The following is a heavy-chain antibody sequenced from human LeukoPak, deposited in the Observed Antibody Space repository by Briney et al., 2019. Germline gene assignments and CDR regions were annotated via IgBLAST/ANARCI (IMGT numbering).Heavy chain of an antibody. CDR1: GGSFSGYY. CDR2: INHSGST. J-gene: IGHJ6*02. V-gene: IGHV4-34*01. CDR3: ARTMDV. Sequence: SETLSLTCAVYGGSFSGYYWSWIRQPPGKGLEWIGEINHSGSTNYNPSLKSRVTISVDTSKNQFSLKLSSVTAADTAVYYCARTMDVWGQGTTVTVSS.